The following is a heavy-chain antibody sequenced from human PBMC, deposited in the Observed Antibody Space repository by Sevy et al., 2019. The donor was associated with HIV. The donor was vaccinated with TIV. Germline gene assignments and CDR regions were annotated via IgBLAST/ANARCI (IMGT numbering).Heavy chain of an antibody. CDR2: ISAYNGNT. CDR3: ARDHPAWFGGLFSTDYYYGMDV. J-gene: IGHJ6*02. Sequence: ASVKVSCKASGYTFTSYGISWVRQAPGQGLEWMGWISAYNGNTNYAQKLQGRVTMTTDTSTSTAYMELRSLRSDDTAVYDCARDHPAWFGGLFSTDYYYGMDVWGQGTTVTVSS. D-gene: IGHD3-10*01. CDR1: GYTFTSYG. V-gene: IGHV1-18*04.